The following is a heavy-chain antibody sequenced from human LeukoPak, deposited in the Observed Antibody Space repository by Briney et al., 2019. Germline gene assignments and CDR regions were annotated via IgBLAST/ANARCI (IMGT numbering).Heavy chain of an antibody. J-gene: IGHJ4*02. D-gene: IGHD6-6*01. CDR1: GYTFTGYY. V-gene: IGHV1-2*02. CDR3: ARDRRYSSSPGKDY. CDR2: INPNSGGT. Sequence: ASVKVSCKASGYTFTGYYIRWVRQAPGQGLEWMGWINPNSGGTNYAQEFQGRVTMTRDTSTSTAYMELRSLRSDDTAVYYCARDRRYSSSPGKDYWGQGTLVTVSS.